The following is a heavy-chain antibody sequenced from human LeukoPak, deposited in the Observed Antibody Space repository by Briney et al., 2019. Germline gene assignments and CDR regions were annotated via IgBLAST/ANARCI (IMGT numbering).Heavy chain of an antibody. CDR1: GGSISSSNW. V-gene: IGHV4-4*02. J-gene: IGHJ4*02. CDR3: ARDHDILTGYSPRHFDF. D-gene: IGHD3-9*01. CDR2: IYHSGST. Sequence: PSGTLSLTCAVSGGSISSSNWWCWVRRPPGKGLEWIGEIYHSGSTNYNPSLKSRVTISVDKSMNQFSLKLSSVTAADTAVYYCARDHDILTGYSPRHFDFWGQGTLVTVSS.